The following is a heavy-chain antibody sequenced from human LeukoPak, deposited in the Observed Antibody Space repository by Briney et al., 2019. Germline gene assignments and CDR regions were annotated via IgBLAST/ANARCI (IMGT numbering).Heavy chain of an antibody. Sequence: GASVKVSCKASGYTFTSYGISWVRQAPGQGLEWMGWISAYNGNTSYAQKLQGRVTMTTDTSTSTAYMELRSLRSDDTAVYYCARDRNYYGSGSYLAFDYWGQGTLVTVSS. D-gene: IGHD3-10*01. J-gene: IGHJ4*02. CDR2: ISAYNGNT. V-gene: IGHV1-18*01. CDR1: GYTFTSYG. CDR3: ARDRNYYGSGSYLAFDY.